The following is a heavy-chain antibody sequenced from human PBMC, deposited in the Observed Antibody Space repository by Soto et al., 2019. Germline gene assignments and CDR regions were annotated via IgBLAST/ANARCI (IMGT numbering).Heavy chain of an antibody. V-gene: IGHV3-23*01. J-gene: IGHJ4*02. CDR3: AKEYTSTSRGLFEY. CDR1: GFTLSNYA. Sequence: QPGGSLRLSFSASGFTLSNYAMNWVRQAPGKGLEWVSGITGSSGRTFYADSVKGRFTISRDNSKSMVYLQMNCVRDADTAVYYCAKEYTSTSRGLFEYWGQGALVTVSS. CDR2: ITGSSGRT. D-gene: IGHD1-26*01.